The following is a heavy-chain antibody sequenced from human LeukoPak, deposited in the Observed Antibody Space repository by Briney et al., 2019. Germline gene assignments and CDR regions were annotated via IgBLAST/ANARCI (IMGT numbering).Heavy chain of an antibody. CDR3: TMIEWERWRG. D-gene: IGHD1-26*01. J-gene: IGHJ4*02. Sequence: GGSLRLSCAASVFTFSKYRMNGVRQAPGKGVEWVANIKQDGSEKYYVDSAKGRFTVSRDNTKNSLYLQMNSLSAEDTAVYYCTMIEWERWRGWGQGTLVTVSS. V-gene: IGHV3-7*01. CDR1: VFTFSKYR. CDR2: IKQDGSEK.